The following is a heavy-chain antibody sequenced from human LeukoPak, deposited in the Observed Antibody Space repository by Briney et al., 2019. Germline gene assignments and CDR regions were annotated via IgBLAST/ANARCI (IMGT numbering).Heavy chain of an antibody. Sequence: ASVKVSCKASGYTFTSYGISWVRQAPGQGLEWMGWISAYNGNTNYAQKLQGRVTMTTDTSTSTAYMELRSLRSDDTAVYYCARDLSGEVEMATTTGYWGQGTLVTVSS. J-gene: IGHJ4*02. V-gene: IGHV1-18*01. D-gene: IGHD5-24*01. CDR1: GYTFTSYG. CDR3: ARDLSGEVEMATTTGY. CDR2: ISAYNGNT.